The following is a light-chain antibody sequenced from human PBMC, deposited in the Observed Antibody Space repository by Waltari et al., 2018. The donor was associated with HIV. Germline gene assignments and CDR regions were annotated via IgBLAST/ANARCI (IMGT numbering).Light chain of an antibody. V-gene: IGKV1-5*03. CDR3: LQYSDFSGT. CDR2: KAS. CDR1: QDIAIW. Sequence: VGDRVTITCRASQDIAIWLAWYQQRPGKAPKLLISKASTSESGVPSRFSGRGSGTDFTLTITSLQPDDFATYHCLQYSDFSGTFGQGTKVEVK. J-gene: IGKJ1*01.